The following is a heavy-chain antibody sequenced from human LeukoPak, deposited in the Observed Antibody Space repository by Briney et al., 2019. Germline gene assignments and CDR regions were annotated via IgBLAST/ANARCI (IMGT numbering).Heavy chain of an antibody. CDR2: IYWDDDK. D-gene: IGHD3-22*01. CDR1: GFSLSTTGVG. CDR3: AHTNRHYFDRNGSPYYFDY. V-gene: IGHV2-5*02. J-gene: IGHJ4*02. Sequence: SGPTLVNPTQTLTLTCTFSGFSLSTTGVGVGWIRQPPGRALEWLALIYWDDDKRYSPSLKSRLTITKGTSKNQVVLTMTNMDPVDTATYCCAHTNRHYFDRNGSPYYFDYWGQGTLVTVSS.